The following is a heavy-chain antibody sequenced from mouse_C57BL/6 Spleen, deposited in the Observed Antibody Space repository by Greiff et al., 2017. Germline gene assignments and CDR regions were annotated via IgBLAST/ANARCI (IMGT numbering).Heavy chain of an antibody. J-gene: IGHJ1*03. V-gene: IGHV1-80*01. CDR2: IYPGDGDT. D-gene: IGHD1-1*01. CDR1: GYAFSSYW. Sequence: VHLVESGAELVKPGASVMISCKASGYAFSSYWMNWVKQRPGKGLEWIGQIYPGDGDTNYNGKFKGKATLTADKSSSTAYMQLSSLTSEDSAVYFCARSSITTVVATDWYFDVWGTGTTVTVSS. CDR3: ARSSITTVVATDWYFDV.